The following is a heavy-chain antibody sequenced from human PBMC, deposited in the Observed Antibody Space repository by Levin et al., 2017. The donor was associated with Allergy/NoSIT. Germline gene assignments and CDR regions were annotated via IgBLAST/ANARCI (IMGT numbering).Heavy chain of an antibody. V-gene: IGHV1-2*06. Sequence: GESLKISCKASGYTFTGYYMHWVRQAPGQGLEWMGRINPNSGGTNYAQKFQGRVTMTRDTSISTAYMELSRLRSDDTAVYYCAREPGYCSGGSCFRDACDIWGQGTMVTVSS. CDR3: AREPGYCSGGSCFRDACDI. CDR1: GYTFTGYY. J-gene: IGHJ3*02. CDR2: INPNSGGT. D-gene: IGHD2-15*01.